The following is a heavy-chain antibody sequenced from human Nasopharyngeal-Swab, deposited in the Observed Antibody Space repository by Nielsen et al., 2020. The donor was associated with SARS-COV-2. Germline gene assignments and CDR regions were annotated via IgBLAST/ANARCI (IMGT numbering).Heavy chain of an antibody. Sequence: SETLSLTCAVSGGSIRCGGYSWRWIRQPPGKGLEWIGYIYYSGSTYYNPSLKSRVTISVDTSKNQFSLKLISVTAADTAVYYCARRGSPGEWGQGTLVTVSS. J-gene: IGHJ4*02. D-gene: IGHD3-16*01. CDR1: GGSIRCGGYS. V-gene: IGHV4-30-4*07. CDR3: ARRGSPGE. CDR2: IYYSGST.